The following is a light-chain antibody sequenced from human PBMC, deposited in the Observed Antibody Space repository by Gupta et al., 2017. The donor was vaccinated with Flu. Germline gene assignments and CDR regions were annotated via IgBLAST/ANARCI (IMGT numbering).Light chain of an antibody. CDR2: RNS. Sequence: SSDIGSNYVYWYKQFPGSAPKLLIYRNSQRPSGVPDRYSGSKSGTSASLAISGLRSADEADYYCAAWDDSLRGWVFGGRTKLTVL. CDR1: SSDIGSNY. J-gene: IGLJ3*02. CDR3: AAWDDSLRGWV. V-gene: IGLV1-47*01.